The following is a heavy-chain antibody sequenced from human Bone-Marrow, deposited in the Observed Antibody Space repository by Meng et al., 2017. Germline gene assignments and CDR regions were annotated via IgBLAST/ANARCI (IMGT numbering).Heavy chain of an antibody. CDR1: GYTFTSYG. J-gene: IGHJ4*02. D-gene: IGHD3-22*01. V-gene: IGHV1-18*01. CDR3: ARSPWDSSDYYYLDFDY. CDR2: ISAYNGNT. Sequence: ASVKVSCKASGYTFTSYGISWVRQAPGQGLEWMGWISAYNGNTNYAQKLQGRVTMTTDTSTSTAYMELRSLRSDDTAVYYCARSPWDSSDYYYLDFDYWGQGTLVTVSS.